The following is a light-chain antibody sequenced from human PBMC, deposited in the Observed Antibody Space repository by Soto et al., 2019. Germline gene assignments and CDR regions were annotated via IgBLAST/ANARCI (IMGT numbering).Light chain of an antibody. CDR3: QSYDSSLSGSNVV. Sequence: QSVLTQPPSVYGAPGQRVTISCTGSSSNIGAGYDVHWYQQLPGTAPKLLIYGNSNRPSGVPDRFSGSKSGTSASLAITGLQAEDEADYYCQSYDSSLSGSNVVFGGGTKVTVL. J-gene: IGLJ2*01. V-gene: IGLV1-40*01. CDR1: SSNIGAGYD. CDR2: GNS.